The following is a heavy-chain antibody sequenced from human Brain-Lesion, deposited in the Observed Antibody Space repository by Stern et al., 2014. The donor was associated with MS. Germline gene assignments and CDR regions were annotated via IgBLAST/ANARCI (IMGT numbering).Heavy chain of an antibody. CDR1: GYTLTDLS. D-gene: IGHD1-26*01. CDR3: ATLSPGAGGNYYRHFDY. Sequence: QVQLVESGAEVKKPGASVKVSCKVSGYTLTDLSMHWVRQAPRKGLEWVGGFDPEDGDTIYAQKFQGRVTMTEDTSTDTAYMELSSLRSEDTAVYYCATLSPGAGGNYYRHFDYWGQGTLVTVSS. CDR2: FDPEDGDT. V-gene: IGHV1-24*01. J-gene: IGHJ4*02.